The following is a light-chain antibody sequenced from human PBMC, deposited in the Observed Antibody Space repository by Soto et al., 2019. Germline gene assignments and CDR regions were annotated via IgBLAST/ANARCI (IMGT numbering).Light chain of an antibody. CDR2: DVS. J-gene: IGKJ1*01. Sequence: DIQMTHSPSTLSASGGERGTITCRASQSISMWLAWYQQKPGKAPKLLIYDVSTLESGVPSRFSGSGSGTEITLTISRVQPDDFARYYCQQYNHYSGTFGQGTKVDIK. CDR3: QQYNHYSGT. V-gene: IGKV1-5*01. CDR1: QSISMW.